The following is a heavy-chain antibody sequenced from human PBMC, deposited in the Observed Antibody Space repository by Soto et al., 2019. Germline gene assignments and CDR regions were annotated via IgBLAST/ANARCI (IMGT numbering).Heavy chain of an antibody. J-gene: IGHJ2*01. CDR2: IYYSGST. CDR3: ARHVLDTAMLTAWYFDL. D-gene: IGHD5-18*01. Sequence: QLQLQESGPGLVKPSETLSLTCTVSGGSISSSSYYWGWIRQPPGKGLEWIGSIYYSGSTYYNPSLKSRVTISVDTSKNQLSLKLRSVTAADTAVYYCARHVLDTAMLTAWYFDLWGRGTLVTVSS. V-gene: IGHV4-39*01. CDR1: GGSISSSSYY.